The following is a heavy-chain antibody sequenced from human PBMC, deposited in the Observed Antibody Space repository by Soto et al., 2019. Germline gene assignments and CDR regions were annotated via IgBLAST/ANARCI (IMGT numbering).Heavy chain of an antibody. J-gene: IGHJ6*04. V-gene: IGHV3-7*01. D-gene: IGHD6-6*01. CDR1: GFTFSSYW. CDR2: IKQDGSEE. CDR3: AREIAARL. Sequence: GGALRLSCAASGFTFSSYWMSWFRQAPGKGLEWVANIKQDGSEENYVDSVKGRFTISRDNAKNALYLQMNSLRVEDTAVYYCAREIAARLWGKGTTVTVSS.